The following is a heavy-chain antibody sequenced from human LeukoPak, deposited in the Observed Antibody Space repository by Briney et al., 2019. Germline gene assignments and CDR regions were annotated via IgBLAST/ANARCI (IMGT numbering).Heavy chain of an antibody. CDR3: ARRAYDSRPEAPTDY. CDR1: GFSFNSYW. D-gene: IGHD3-22*01. Sequence: GGSLRLSCAASGFSFNSYWMEWVRQAPGMGLEWVANIGQDGSEKLYVDSVKGRFTISRDNAGNSLFLQMNSLRVEDTAVYFCARRAYDSRPEAPTDYWGPGTLVTVSS. CDR2: IGQDGSEK. V-gene: IGHV3-7*01. J-gene: IGHJ4*02.